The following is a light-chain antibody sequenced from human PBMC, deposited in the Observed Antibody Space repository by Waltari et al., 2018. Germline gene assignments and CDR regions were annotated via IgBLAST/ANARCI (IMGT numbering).Light chain of an antibody. V-gene: IGKV1-33*01. CDR1: QGIKYY. CDR3: LQYHHLFT. CDR2: DAS. J-gene: IGKJ3*01. Sequence: DIHMTQSLSFLAACVGGRVTITCRASQGIKYYLNWYQVKSGIAPKLLIYDASNLEPGLTSRFSASGSGTDFTFTISSLPPEDVATYYCLQYHHLFTSGPRPKVDL.